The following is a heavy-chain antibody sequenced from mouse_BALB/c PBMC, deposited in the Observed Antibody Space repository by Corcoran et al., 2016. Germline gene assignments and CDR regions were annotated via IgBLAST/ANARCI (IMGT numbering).Heavy chain of an antibody. V-gene: IGHV14-3*02. Sequence: EVQLQQSGAELVKPGASVKLSCTASGFNIKDTYMHWVKQRPEQGLEWIGRIDPANGNTKYDPKFQGKATITADTSSNTAYLQLSSLTSEDTAFYYLASTGGYYFDVWGQGTTLTVSS. CDR1: GFNIKDTY. CDR3: ASTGGYYFDV. CDR2: IDPANGNT. J-gene: IGHJ2*01.